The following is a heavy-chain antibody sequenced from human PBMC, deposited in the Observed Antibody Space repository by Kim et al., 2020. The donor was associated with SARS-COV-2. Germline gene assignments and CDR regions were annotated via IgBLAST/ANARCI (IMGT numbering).Heavy chain of an antibody. Sequence: SFQGHVTISADKSISTAYLQWSSLKASDTAMYYCARLAYYGSGSYPWFDPWGQGTLVTVSS. V-gene: IGHV5-10-1*01. J-gene: IGHJ5*02. CDR3: ARLAYYGSGSYPWFDP. D-gene: IGHD3-10*01.